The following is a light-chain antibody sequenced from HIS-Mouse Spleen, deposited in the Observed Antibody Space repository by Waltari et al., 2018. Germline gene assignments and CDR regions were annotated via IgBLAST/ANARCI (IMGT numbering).Light chain of an antibody. CDR1: SSDVGIYNL. Sequence: QSALPHPASVSGSPGQSITISCTGTSSDVGIYNLVPWYQQHPGKAPKLMIYEGSKRPSGVSNRFSGSKSGNTASLTISGLQAEDEADYYCCSYAGSSTSVVFGGGTKLTVL. CDR2: EGS. V-gene: IGLV2-23*01. CDR3: CSYAGSSTSVV. J-gene: IGLJ2*01.